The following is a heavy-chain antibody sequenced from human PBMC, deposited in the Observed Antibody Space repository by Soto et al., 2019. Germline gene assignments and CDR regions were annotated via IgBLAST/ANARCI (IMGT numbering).Heavy chain of an antibody. Sequence: ASVKVSCKASGYIFTGYYINWVRQAPGQGLEWMGWINPNSGDTNYAQKFQGRVTMNTDTSISTAYMKLSRLRSDDTAVYYCARPYCTSNSCHNLFDSWGQGTLVTVSS. J-gene: IGHJ5*01. D-gene: IGHD2-2*01. CDR3: ARPYCTSNSCHNLFDS. CDR1: GYIFTGYY. V-gene: IGHV1-2*02. CDR2: INPNSGDT.